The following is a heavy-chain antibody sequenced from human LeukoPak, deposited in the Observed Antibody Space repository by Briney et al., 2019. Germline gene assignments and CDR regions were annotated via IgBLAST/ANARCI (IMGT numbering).Heavy chain of an antibody. V-gene: IGHV3-53*01. CDR3: ARGSRRRYSSSWHPPFDY. CDR1: GFTVSSNY. D-gene: IGHD6-13*01. J-gene: IGHJ4*02. CDR2: IYSGGST. Sequence: GGSLRLSCAASGFTVSSNYMSWVRQAPGKGLGWVSVIYSGGSTYYADSVKGRFTISRDNSKNTLYLQMNSLRAEDTAVYYCARGSRRRYSSSWHPPFDYWGQGTLVTVSS.